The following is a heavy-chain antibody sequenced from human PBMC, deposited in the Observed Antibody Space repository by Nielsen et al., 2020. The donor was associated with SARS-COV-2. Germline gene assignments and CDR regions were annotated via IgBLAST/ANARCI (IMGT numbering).Heavy chain of an antibody. V-gene: IGHV3-21*05. Sequence: GGSLRLSCAASGFTFSKFPMHWVRQAPGKGLQWLSDISTSSIYTNYADSVKGRFTISRDNGKKSLYLQMNSLRAGDTAVYYCARVVRVAATVDYFYYYMDVWGKGTTVTVS. J-gene: IGHJ6*03. CDR3: ARVVRVAATVDYFYYYMDV. CDR1: GFTFSKFP. CDR2: ISTSSIYT. D-gene: IGHD2-15*01.